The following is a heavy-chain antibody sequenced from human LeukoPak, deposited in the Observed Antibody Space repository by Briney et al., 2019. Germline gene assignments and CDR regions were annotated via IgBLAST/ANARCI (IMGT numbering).Heavy chain of an antibody. CDR3: ARDSGTTGEVKFDP. CDR2: IYSTVT. D-gene: IGHD3-10*01. CDR1: GDSISSFY. J-gene: IGHJ5*02. V-gene: IGHV4-4*07. Sequence: SETLSLTCTVSGDSISSFYWSWIRQPAGRGLEWIGRIYSTVTTYNPSLKSRVTMSADTSRNHVSLTLNSVTAADTAVYYCARDSGTTGEVKFDPWGQGTLVTVSS.